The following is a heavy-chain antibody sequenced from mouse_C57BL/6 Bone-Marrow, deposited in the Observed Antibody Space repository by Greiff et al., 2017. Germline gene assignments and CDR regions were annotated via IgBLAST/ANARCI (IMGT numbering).Heavy chain of an antibody. J-gene: IGHJ1*03. Sequence: VQLQQSGPELVKPGASVKIPCKASGYTFTDYNLDWVKQSHGKSLEWIGDINPNNGGTIYNQKFKGKATLPVDKSSSTAYMELRSLTSEDTAVYYCARPYYSNYWYFDVWGTGTTVTVSS. CDR3: ARPYYSNYWYFDV. CDR2: INPNNGGT. D-gene: IGHD2-5*01. V-gene: IGHV1-18*01. CDR1: GYTFTDYN.